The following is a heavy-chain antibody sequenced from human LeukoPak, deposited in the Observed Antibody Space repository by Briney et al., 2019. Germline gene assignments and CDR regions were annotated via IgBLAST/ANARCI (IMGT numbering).Heavy chain of an antibody. CDR3: ARGSRDIVLMVYAILPNWFDP. V-gene: IGHV4-34*01. J-gene: IGHJ5*02. CDR1: GGSFSDYY. D-gene: IGHD2-8*01. CDR2: INHSGST. Sequence: SETLSLTCAVYGGSFSDYYWSWIRQPPGKGLEWIGEINHSGSTNYNPSLKSRVTISVDTSKNQFSLKLSSVTAADTAVYYCARGSRDIVLMVYAILPNWFDPWGQGTLVTVSS.